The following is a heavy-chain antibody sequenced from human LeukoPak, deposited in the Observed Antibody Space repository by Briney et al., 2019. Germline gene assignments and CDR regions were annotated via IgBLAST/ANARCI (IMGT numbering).Heavy chain of an antibody. D-gene: IGHD3-10*01. V-gene: IGHV1-2*02. Sequence: ASLSVSFTPSGYTFIRYYIHWVRQAPGQGLEWMGWIDPTRGDTNYAQKFQGRVTMTRDPSISTAYMGRRRLRSDDTAVYYCARDPITIVGATGSFDFWGQGTLVTVSS. CDR1: GYTFIRYY. CDR3: ARDPITIVGATGSFDF. CDR2: IDPTRGDT. J-gene: IGHJ4*02.